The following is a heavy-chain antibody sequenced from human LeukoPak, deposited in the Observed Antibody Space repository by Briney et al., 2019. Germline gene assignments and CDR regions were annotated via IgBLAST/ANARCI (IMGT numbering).Heavy chain of an antibody. CDR2: IRYDGSNK. J-gene: IGHJ6*03. D-gene: IGHD2-2*01. Sequence: GGSLRLSCAASGFTFSDYYMSWIRQAPGKGLEWVAFIRYDGSNKYYADSVKGRFTISRDNSKNTLYLQMNSLRAEDTAVYYCAREPYGDIVVVPAAMLEGYYYYYYMDVWGKGTTVTISS. CDR3: AREPYGDIVVVPAAMLEGYYYYYYMDV. V-gene: IGHV3-30*02. CDR1: GFTFSDYY.